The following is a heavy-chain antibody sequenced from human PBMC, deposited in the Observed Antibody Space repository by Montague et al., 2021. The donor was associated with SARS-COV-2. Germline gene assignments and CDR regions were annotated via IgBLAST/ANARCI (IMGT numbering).Heavy chain of an antibody. V-gene: IGHV4-59*01. CDR1: GDSISTSY. CDR2: VYYSGRS. CDR3: VSADRRYPATPHLYYYKGMDY. D-gene: IGHD2-15*01. J-gene: IGHJ6*02. Sequence: SETLSLTCTVSGDSISTSYCAWIRLPPGTGLELIGYVYYSGRSSYNPSLKSRVTISVDTSKDQVSLNLRSVTAADTAVYFCVSADRRYPATPHLYYYKGMDYWGQGTTVTVSS.